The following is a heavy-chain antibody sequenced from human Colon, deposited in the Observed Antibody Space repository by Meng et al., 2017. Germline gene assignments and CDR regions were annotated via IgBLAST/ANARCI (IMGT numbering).Heavy chain of an antibody. J-gene: IGHJ5*02. Sequence: GESLKISCAASGFTFSSYWMNWVRQVPGKGLEWVSRINGDGGSVSYADSVKGRFSISRDNTKNTLYLQMNNLRAEDTAVYYCASLSPPVTEKWIDPWGQGTLVIVSS. D-gene: IGHD4-17*01. CDR1: GFTFSSYW. CDR2: INGDGGSV. V-gene: IGHV3-74*03. CDR3: ASLSPPVTEKWIDP.